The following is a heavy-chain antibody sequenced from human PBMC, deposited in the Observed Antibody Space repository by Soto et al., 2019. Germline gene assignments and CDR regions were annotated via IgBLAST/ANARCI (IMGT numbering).Heavy chain of an antibody. Sequence: GASVKVSCKASGYTFTGYYMHWVRQAPGQVLEWMGWINPNSGGTNYAQKFQGWVTMTRDTSISTAYMELSRLRSDDTAVYYCARGDCSSTSCYDAFDIWGQGTMVTVSS. CDR3: ARGDCSSTSCYDAFDI. CDR2: INPNSGGT. V-gene: IGHV1-2*04. CDR1: GYTFTGYY. D-gene: IGHD2-2*01. J-gene: IGHJ3*02.